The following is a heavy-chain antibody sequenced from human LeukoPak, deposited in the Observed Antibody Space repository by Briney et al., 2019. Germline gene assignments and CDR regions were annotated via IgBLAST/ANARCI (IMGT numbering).Heavy chain of an antibody. CDR2: ISSSGSTI. J-gene: IGHJ5*02. CDR3: ARVTGATTHWFDP. CDR1: IFTFSDYY. V-gene: IGHV3-11*01. D-gene: IGHD1-26*01. Sequence: GGSLRLSCAASIFTFSDYYMSCIRQAPGKGLEWVSYISSSGSTIYYADSVKGRFTISRDNAKNSLYLQMNSLRAEDTAVYYCARVTGATTHWFDPWGQGTLVTVSS.